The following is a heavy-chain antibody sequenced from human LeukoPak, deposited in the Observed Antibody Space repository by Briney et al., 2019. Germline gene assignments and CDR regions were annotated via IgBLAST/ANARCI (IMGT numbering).Heavy chain of an antibody. V-gene: IGHV3-30*02. CDR2: IRYDGSNK. D-gene: IGHD3-22*01. J-gene: IGHJ4*02. Sequence: GGSLRLSCAASGFTLSSYGMHWVRQAPGKGLEWVAFIRYDGSNKYYADSVKGRFTISRDNSKNTLYLQMNSLRAKDTAVYYCAKDPTGYYYDSSGYLLPDYWGQGTLVTVSS. CDR1: GFTLSSYG. CDR3: AKDPTGYYYDSSGYLLPDY.